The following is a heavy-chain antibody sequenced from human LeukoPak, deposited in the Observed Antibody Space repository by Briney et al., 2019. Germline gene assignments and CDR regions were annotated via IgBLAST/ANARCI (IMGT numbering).Heavy chain of an antibody. J-gene: IGHJ5*02. CDR1: GFTFSSYW. D-gene: IGHD3-10*01. CDR2: INTDGSST. CDR3: AKASNSGYFYGSGRYENWFDA. Sequence: GGSLRLSCAASGFTFSSYWMHWVRQAPGKGLVWVSRINTDGSSTSYADSVKGRFTISRDNSKNTMSLQMNSLRAEDTALYYCAKASNSGYFYGSGRYENWFDAWGQGTLVTVSS. V-gene: IGHV3-74*01.